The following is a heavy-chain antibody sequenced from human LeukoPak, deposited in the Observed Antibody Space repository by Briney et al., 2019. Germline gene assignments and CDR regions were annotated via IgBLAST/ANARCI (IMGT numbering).Heavy chain of an antibody. D-gene: IGHD4-23*01. Sequence: ASVKVSFKASGYTFTVYYMHWVRQAPGQGLEWMGWINPNSGDTNYAQNFQGRVTMTSDTSISTAYMELSRLRSDDTAVYYCARDVLLSYGGNTALGTFDIWGQGTMVTVSS. V-gene: IGHV1-2*02. J-gene: IGHJ3*02. CDR3: ARDVLLSYGGNTALGTFDI. CDR1: GYTFTVYY. CDR2: INPNSGDT.